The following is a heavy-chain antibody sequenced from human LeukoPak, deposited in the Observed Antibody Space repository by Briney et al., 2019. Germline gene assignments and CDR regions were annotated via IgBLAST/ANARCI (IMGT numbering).Heavy chain of an antibody. CDR3: ATYPKSSSSWYGSYFDY. V-gene: IGHV1-24*01. CDR2: FDPEDGDT. J-gene: IGHJ4*02. CDR1: GYTLTELS. Sequence: GASVKVSCMVSGYTLTELSMHWVRQAPGKGLEWMGGFDPEDGDTIYAQKFQGRVTMTEDTSTDTAYMELSSLRSEDTAVYYCATYPKSSSSWYGSYFDYWGQGTLVTVSS. D-gene: IGHD6-13*01.